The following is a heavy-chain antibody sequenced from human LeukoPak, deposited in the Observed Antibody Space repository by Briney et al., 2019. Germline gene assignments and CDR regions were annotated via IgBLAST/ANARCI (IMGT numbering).Heavy chain of an antibody. D-gene: IGHD1-26*01. Sequence: SQTLSLTCTVSGGSISSGDYYWSWISQPPGKGLEWIGYIYYSGSTYYNPSLKSRVTISVDTSKNQFSLKLSSVTAADTAVYFCARLAIVGATTGNLDYWGQGTLVTVSS. CDR3: ARLAIVGATTGNLDY. CDR1: GGSISSGDYY. V-gene: IGHV4-30-4*01. J-gene: IGHJ4*02. CDR2: IYYSGST.